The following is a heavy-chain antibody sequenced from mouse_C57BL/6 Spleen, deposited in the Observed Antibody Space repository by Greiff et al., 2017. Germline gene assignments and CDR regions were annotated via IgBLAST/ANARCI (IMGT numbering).Heavy chain of an antibody. V-gene: IGHV3-1*01. CDR1: GYSITSGYD. Sequence: DVKLVESGPGMVKPSQSLSLPCTVTGYSITSGYDWHWIRHFPGNKLEWMGYISYSGSTNYNPSLKSRISITHDTSKNHFFLKLNSVTTEDTATYYCARGLRSPFDYWGQGTTLTVSS. CDR3: ARGLRSPFDY. D-gene: IGHD2-4*01. J-gene: IGHJ2*01. CDR2: ISYSGST.